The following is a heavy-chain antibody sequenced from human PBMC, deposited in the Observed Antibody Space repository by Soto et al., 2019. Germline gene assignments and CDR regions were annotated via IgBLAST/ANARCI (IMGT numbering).Heavy chain of an antibody. J-gene: IGHJ4*02. CDR2: ISHHGSNK. CDR1: GFAFTSHA. D-gene: IGHD1-1*01. Sequence: GGSLRLSCIASGFAFTSHAMHWVRLAPGKGLEWVAVISHHGSNKYYSDSVKGRFTISRDNSKNTLFLQMNSLRIDDTAVYYCARDPDENQLNPGGSFVNWGQGNLVTVSS. CDR3: ARDPDENQLNPGGSFVN. V-gene: IGHV3-30-3*01.